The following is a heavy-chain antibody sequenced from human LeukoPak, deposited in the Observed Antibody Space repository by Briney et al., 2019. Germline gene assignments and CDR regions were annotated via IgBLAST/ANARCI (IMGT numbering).Heavy chain of an antibody. D-gene: IGHD1-26*01. CDR1: GFTFSSYG. J-gene: IGHJ3*02. CDR3: AEDGEWELRDAFDI. CDR2: IRYDGSNK. Sequence: GGSLRLSCAASGFTFSSYGMHWVRQAPGKGLEWVAFIRYDGSNKYYADSVKGRFTISRDNSKNTLYLQMNSLRAEDTAVYYCAEDGEWELRDAFDIWGQGTMVTVSS. V-gene: IGHV3-30*02.